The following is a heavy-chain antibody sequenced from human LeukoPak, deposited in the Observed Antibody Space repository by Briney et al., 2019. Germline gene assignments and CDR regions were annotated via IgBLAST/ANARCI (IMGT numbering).Heavy chain of an antibody. CDR3: AKVGHHLSTVYYYYTDV. CDR2: IKQDGSEK. V-gene: IGHV3-7*01. Sequence: GSLRLSCAASGFTFSSYWMSWVRQAPGKGLEWVANIKQDGSEKYYVDSVKGRFSISRDNSKNTLYLQMNSLRAEDTAVYYCAKVGHHLSTVYYYYTDVWGKGTTVTVSS. J-gene: IGHJ6*03. CDR1: GFTFSSYW. D-gene: IGHD1-26*01.